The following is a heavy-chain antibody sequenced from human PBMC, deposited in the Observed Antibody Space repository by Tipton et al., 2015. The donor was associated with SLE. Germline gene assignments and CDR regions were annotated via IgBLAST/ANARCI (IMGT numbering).Heavy chain of an antibody. CDR2: IYYSGRT. CDR1: GDSISSNNYF. CDR3: ARESFTNDFYYYMDV. J-gene: IGHJ6*03. Sequence: TLSLTCTVSGDSISSNNYFWGWIRQPPEKGLEWIGTIYYSGRTNYNPSLESRVTISVDTSKNQFSLQLTSVTAADTAIYYCARESFTNDFYYYMDVWGKGTTVTVSS. V-gene: IGHV4-39*07. D-gene: IGHD2-8*01.